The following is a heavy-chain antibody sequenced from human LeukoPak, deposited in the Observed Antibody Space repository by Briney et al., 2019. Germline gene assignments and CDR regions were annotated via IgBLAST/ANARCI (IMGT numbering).Heavy chain of an antibody. V-gene: IGHV1-24*01. CDR3: ATDPLNYYGSGSYLYY. D-gene: IGHD3-10*01. Sequence: ASVKVSCKVSGYTPTELSMHWVRQAPGKGLEWMGGFDPEDGETIYAQKFQGRVTMTEDTSTDTAYMELSSLRSEDTAVYYCATDPLNYYGSGSYLYYWGQGTLVTVSS. CDR1: GYTPTELS. J-gene: IGHJ4*02. CDR2: FDPEDGET.